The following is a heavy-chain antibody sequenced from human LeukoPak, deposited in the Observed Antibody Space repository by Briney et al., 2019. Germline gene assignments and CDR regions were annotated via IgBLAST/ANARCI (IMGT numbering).Heavy chain of an antibody. CDR1: GYTFTGYY. Sequence: ASVTVSFKGSGYTFTGYYLDSGRQAPGQGLEWMGWINPNSGGTNYARKFQGRVTMTRDTSISTAYMELSRLRSDDTAVYYCARAYRDYEILTGFADWGAFDIWGQGTVVTVSS. CDR3: ARAYRDYEILTGFADWGAFDI. CDR2: INPNSGGT. J-gene: IGHJ3*02. D-gene: IGHD3-9*01. V-gene: IGHV1-2*02.